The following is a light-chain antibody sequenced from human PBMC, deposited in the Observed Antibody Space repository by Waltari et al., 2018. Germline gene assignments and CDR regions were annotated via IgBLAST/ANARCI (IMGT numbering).Light chain of an antibody. CDR2: EVS. CDR3: SSYTSSSTYVL. J-gene: IGLJ2*01. CDR1: SSDVGGYNY. Sequence: QSALTQPASVSGSPGQSITISCTGTSSDVGGYNYVPWYQQHPGKAPKLMISEVSNRPSGVSDRFSGSKSGNTASLTISGLQAEDEAHYYCSSYTSSSTYVLFGGGTKLTVV. V-gene: IGLV2-14*01.